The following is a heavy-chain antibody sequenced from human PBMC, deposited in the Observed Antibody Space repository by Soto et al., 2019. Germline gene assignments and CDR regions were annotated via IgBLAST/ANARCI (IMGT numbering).Heavy chain of an antibody. CDR3: ARDTPNYDFWSGPKGYYYYGMDV. CDR2: ISSSSSYI. D-gene: IGHD3-3*01. J-gene: IGHJ6*02. Sequence: VGSLRLSCAGSGFTFSSYSMNWVRQAPGKGLEWVSSISSSSSYIYYADSVKGRFTISRDNAKNSLYLQMNSLRAEDTAVYYCARDTPNYDFWSGPKGYYYYGMDVWGQGTTVTVSS. V-gene: IGHV3-21*01. CDR1: GFTFSSYS.